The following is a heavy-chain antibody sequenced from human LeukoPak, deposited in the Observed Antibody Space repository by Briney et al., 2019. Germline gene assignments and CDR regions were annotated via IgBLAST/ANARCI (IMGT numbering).Heavy chain of an antibody. CDR1: GYTFTYYY. D-gene: IGHD6-13*01. CDR2: VDPEDGET. V-gene: IGHV1-69-2*01. CDR3: ATLEQQLVFTFDY. J-gene: IGHJ4*02. Sequence: ASVKVSCKVSGYTFTYYYMHWVQQAPGKGLEWMGLVDPEDGETIYAEKFQGRVTITADTSTDTAYMELSSLRSEDTAVYYCATLEQQLVFTFDYWGQGTLVTVSS.